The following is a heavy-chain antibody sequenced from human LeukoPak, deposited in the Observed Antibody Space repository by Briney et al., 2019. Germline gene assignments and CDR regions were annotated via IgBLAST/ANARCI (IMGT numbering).Heavy chain of an antibody. CDR2: IYYSGST. V-gene: IGHV4-59*01. Sequence: PSETLSLTCTVSGGSISSYYWSWIRQPPGKGLEWIGYIYYSGSTNYNPSLKSRVTISVDTSKNQFSLKLISVTAADTAVYYCAREPSYGSGSSYSNAFDIWGQGTMVTVSS. CDR1: GGSISSYY. J-gene: IGHJ3*02. CDR3: AREPSYGSGSSYSNAFDI. D-gene: IGHD3-10*01.